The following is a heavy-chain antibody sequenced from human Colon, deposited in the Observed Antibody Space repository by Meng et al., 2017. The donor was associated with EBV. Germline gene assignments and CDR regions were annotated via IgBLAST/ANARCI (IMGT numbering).Heavy chain of an antibody. CDR2: IYYSGST. J-gene: IGHJ2*01. V-gene: IGHV4-34*01. CDR3: ASLYGDSSVWYLDI. D-gene: IGHD4-17*01. Sequence: QVQLQQWGAGLLKPSETLSLPCAVYGGSFSGYYWSWIRQPPGKGLEYIGYIYYSGSTYYNPSLKSRVIISVDTSKNQFSLRLNSVTAADTAVYYCASLYGDSSVWYLDIWGRGTLVTVAS. CDR1: GGSFSGYY.